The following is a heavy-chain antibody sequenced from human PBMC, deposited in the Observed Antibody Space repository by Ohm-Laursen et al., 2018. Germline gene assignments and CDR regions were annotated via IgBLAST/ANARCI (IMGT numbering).Heavy chain of an antibody. D-gene: IGHD2-2*02. CDR1: GFNFSSYG. J-gene: IGHJ6*02. CDR3: AKDLLPAAIRYYYYYGMDV. CDR2: ISYDGSNK. Sequence: SLRLSCSASGFNFSSYGMHWVRQAPGKGLEWVAVISYDGSNKYYADSVKGRFTISRDNSKNTLYLQMNSLRAEDTAVYYCAKDLLPAAIRYYYYYGMDVWGQGTTVTVSS. V-gene: IGHV3-30*18.